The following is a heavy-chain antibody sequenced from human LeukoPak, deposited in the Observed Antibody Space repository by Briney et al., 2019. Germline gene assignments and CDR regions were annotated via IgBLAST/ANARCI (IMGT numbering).Heavy chain of an antibody. CDR3: ARADYGDYGGGDY. D-gene: IGHD4-17*01. Sequence: GASVKVSCKASGYTFTGYYMHWVRQAPGQGLEWMGGIIPIFGTANYAQKFQGRVTITADESTSTAYMELSSLRSEDTAVYYCARADYGDYGGGDYWGQGTLVTVSS. J-gene: IGHJ4*02. CDR2: IIPIFGTA. V-gene: IGHV1-69*13. CDR1: GYTFTGYY.